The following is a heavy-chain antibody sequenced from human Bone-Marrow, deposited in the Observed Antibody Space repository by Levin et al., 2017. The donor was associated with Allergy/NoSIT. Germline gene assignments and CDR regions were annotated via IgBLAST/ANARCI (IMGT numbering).Heavy chain of an antibody. Sequence: ETLSLTCADSGFTFSSYWMHWVRQAPGKGLVWVSRINNDGSSTDYADSVKGRFSISRDNAKNTLYLQMNSLRDEDTAIYYCARAGSGNWDAWFESWGQGTLVTVSS. CDR3: ARAGSGNWDAWFES. J-gene: IGHJ5*01. CDR1: GFTFSSYW. CDR2: INNDGSST. D-gene: IGHD1-1*01. V-gene: IGHV3-74*01.